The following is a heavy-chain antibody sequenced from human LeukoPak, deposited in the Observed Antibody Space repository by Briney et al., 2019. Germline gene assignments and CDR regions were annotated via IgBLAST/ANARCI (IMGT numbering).Heavy chain of an antibody. CDR1: GGSFSGYY. J-gene: IGHJ4*02. V-gene: IGHV4-34*01. CDR3: ARGSEAAAGAFDY. Sequence: SETLSLTCAVYGGSFSGYYWSWIRQPPGKGLEWIGEINHSGSTNYNPSLKSRVTISVDTSKNQFSLKLSSVTAADTAVYYCARGSEAAAGAFDYWGQGALVTVPS. D-gene: IGHD6-13*01. CDR2: INHSGST.